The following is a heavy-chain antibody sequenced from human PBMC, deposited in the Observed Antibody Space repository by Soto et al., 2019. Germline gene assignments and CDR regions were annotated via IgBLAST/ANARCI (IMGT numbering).Heavy chain of an antibody. V-gene: IGHV1-18*04. J-gene: IGHJ6*02. CDR2: ISAYNGNT. CDR3: ARVDYYDSSGYYYDTFGYYGMDV. Sequence: ASVKVSCKASGYTFTSYGISWVRRAPGQGLEWMGWISAYNGNTNYAQKLQGRVTMTTDTSTSTAYMELRSLRSDDTAVYYCARVDYYDSSGYYYDTFGYYGMDVWGQGTTVTVS. D-gene: IGHD3-22*01. CDR1: GYTFTSYG.